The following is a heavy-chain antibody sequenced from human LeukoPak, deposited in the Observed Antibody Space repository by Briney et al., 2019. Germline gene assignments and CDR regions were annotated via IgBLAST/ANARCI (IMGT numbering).Heavy chain of an antibody. D-gene: IGHD3-22*01. Sequence: SVKVSCKASGGTFSSYAISWVRQAPGQGLEWMGGIIPIFGTANYAQKFQGSVTITADESTSTAYMELSSLRSEDTAVYYCALTYYYDGSGYYYFDYWGQGTLVTVSS. CDR3: ALTYYYDGSGYYYFDY. CDR2: IIPIFGTA. CDR1: GGTFSSYA. J-gene: IGHJ4*02. V-gene: IGHV1-69*01.